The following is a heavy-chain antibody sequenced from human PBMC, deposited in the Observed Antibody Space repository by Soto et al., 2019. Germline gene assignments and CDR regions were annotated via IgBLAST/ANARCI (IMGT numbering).Heavy chain of an antibody. D-gene: IGHD2-8*01. CDR2: IQSGGST. Sequence: EVQLVESGGDLVQPGGSLRLSCAASGFSVSSKSMSWVRQAPGKGLEWVSLIQSGGSTYYAGSVKGRFTISRDYSEKTLFLHTSSLREQETAVYYCTRSDVHFNGDRDYVVPMDVWGKETTFTFSP. CDR3: TRSDVHFNGDRDYVVPMDV. J-gene: IGHJ6*04. V-gene: IGHV3-66*02. CDR1: GFSVSSKS.